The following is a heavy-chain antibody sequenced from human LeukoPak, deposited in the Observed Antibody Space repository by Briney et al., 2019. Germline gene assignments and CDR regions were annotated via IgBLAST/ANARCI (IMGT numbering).Heavy chain of an antibody. D-gene: IGHD2-2*01. Sequence: GASVKVSCKASGGTFSSYAISWVRQAPGQGLEWMGRINPNSGGTNYAQKFQGRVTMTRDTSISTAYMELSRLRSDDTAVYYCARVGWYCSSTSCFPGRDYYYYYGMDVWGQGTTVTVSS. CDR1: GGTFSSYA. V-gene: IGHV1-2*06. CDR2: INPNSGGT. CDR3: ARVGWYCSSTSCFPGRDYYYYYGMDV. J-gene: IGHJ6*02.